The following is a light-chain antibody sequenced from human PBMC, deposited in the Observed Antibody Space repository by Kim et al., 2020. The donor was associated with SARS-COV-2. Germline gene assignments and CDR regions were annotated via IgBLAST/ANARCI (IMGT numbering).Light chain of an antibody. CDR1: QGIGHY. Sequence: DIQMTQSPSSLSASVGDRVTISCRASQGIGHYLAWFQQKPGKAPKSLIHAASTLQSGVPSKFNGSEYGSDFILTISNLQPEDFGTYYCQQDMSHPPTFGQGTRLEIK. CDR2: AAS. V-gene: IGKV1-16*02. CDR3: QQDMSHPPT. J-gene: IGKJ5*01.